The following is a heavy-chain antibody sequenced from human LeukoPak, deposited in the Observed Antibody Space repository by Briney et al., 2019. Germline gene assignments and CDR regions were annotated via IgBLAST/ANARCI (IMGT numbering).Heavy chain of an antibody. CDR1: GFTFSSYS. D-gene: IGHD4-17*01. V-gene: IGHV3-21*01. Sequence: GGSLRLSCAASGFTFSSYSMNWIRQAPGKGLEWISSISSSTSYIYYADSVKGRFTISKDNAKNSLYLQMNSLRAEDTAVYYCARAGGSTVSHSDYWGQGTLVTVSS. J-gene: IGHJ4*02. CDR3: ARAGGSTVSHSDY. CDR2: ISSSTSYI.